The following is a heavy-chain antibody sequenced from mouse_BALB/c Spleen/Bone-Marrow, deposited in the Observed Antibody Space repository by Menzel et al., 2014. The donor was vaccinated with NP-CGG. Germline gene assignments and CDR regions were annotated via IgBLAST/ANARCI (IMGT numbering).Heavy chain of an antibody. J-gene: IGHJ2*01. Sequence: QVQLKESGAELVMPGASVKMSCKASGYTFTDYWMHWVKQRPGQGLEWIGAIDTSDSYTSYNQKFKGKATLTVDESSSTAYMQLSSLTSEDSAVYYCEREREYGSSPIVYWGQGTTLTVTS. V-gene: IGHV1-69*01. CDR3: EREREYGSSPIVY. CDR1: GYTFTDYW. D-gene: IGHD1-1*01. CDR2: IDTSDSYT.